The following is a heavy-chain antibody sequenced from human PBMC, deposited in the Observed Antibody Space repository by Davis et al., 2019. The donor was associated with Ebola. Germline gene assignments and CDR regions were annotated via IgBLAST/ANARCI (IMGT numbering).Heavy chain of an antibody. J-gene: IGHJ4*02. CDR1: GFTFSNSW. Sequence: PGGSLRLSFAASGFTFSNSWMSWVRQAPGKGLEWVAHVRQDGSSKYYVDSVKGRFTISRDNAKNSLYLQMNSLRAEDTAVYYCARDRGWLQCDYWGQGTLVTVSS. CDR3: ARDRGWLQCDY. D-gene: IGHD5-24*01. V-gene: IGHV3-7*01. CDR2: VRQDGSSK.